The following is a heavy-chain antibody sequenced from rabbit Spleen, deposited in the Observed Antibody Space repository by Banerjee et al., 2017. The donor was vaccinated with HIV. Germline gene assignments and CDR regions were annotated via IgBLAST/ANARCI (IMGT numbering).Heavy chain of an antibody. Sequence: QEQLVESGGGLVQPEGSLTLTCTASGFSFSSNYDICWVRQAPGKGQEWIGIIYAAKGSTDYASWVNGRFTISSDNAQSTVDLKMTSLTAADTATYFCARAIVPWLGLTRLDLWGPGTLVTVS. CDR3: ARAIVPWLGLTRLDL. CDR1: GFSFSSNYD. CDR2: IYAAKGST. D-gene: IGHD4-1*01. J-gene: IGHJ6*01. V-gene: IGHV1S47*01.